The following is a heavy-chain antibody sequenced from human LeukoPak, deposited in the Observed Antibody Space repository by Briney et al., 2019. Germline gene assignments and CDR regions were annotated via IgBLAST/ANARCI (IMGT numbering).Heavy chain of an antibody. Sequence: GGSLRLSCAASGFTFSSYWMSWVRQAPGKGLEWVASIKPDGSEKYYVDSVKGRFTISRDSAKNPLYLQMNTLRAEDTAVYYCARDRGSSGWYEFDYWGQGTLVTVSS. CDR3: ARDRGSSGWYEFDY. J-gene: IGHJ4*02. CDR2: IKPDGSEK. D-gene: IGHD6-19*01. CDR1: GFTFSSYW. V-gene: IGHV3-7*01.